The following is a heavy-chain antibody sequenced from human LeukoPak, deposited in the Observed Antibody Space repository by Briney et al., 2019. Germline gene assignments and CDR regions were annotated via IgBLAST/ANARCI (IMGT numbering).Heavy chain of an antibody. CDR1: GGSISSSNW. V-gene: IGHV4-4*02. D-gene: IGHD3-3*01. CDR3: ARAYDFWSGYYVGFGFDY. CDR2: IYHSGST. J-gene: IGHJ4*02. Sequence: SETLSLTCAVSGGSISSSNWWSWVRQPPGKGLEWIGEIYHSGSTNYNPSLKSRVTISVDKSKNQFSLKLSSVTAADTAVYYCARAYDFWSGYYVGFGFDYWGQGTLVTVSS.